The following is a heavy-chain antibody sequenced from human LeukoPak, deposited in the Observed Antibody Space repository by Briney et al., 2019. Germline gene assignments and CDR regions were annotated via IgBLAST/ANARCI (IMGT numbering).Heavy chain of an antibody. CDR1: RFTFSSYA. V-gene: IGHV3-23*01. J-gene: IGHJ4*02. CDR3: AKDSEQWLVFIDY. CDR2: ISGSGGST. D-gene: IGHD6-19*01. Sequence: PGGSLRLSCAASRFTFSSYAMSWVRQAPGKGLEWVSAISGSGGSTYYADSVKGRFTISRDNSKNTLYLQMNSLRAEDTAVYYCAKDSEQWLVFIDYWGQGTLVTVSS.